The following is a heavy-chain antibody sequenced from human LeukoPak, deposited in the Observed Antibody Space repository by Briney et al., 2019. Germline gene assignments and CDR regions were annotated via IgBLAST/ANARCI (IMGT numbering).Heavy chain of an antibody. CDR2: IKQDGSEK. Sequence: GGSLRLSCAASGFTFSSYWMSWVRQAPGKGLEWVANIKQDGSEKYYVDSVKGRFTISRDNAKNSLYLQMNSLRAEDTAVYYCSRGQRGFLVWAKIYYYYYMDVWGKGTTVTVSS. CDR1: GFTFSSYW. D-gene: IGHD3-3*01. V-gene: IGHV3-7*04. J-gene: IGHJ6*03. CDR3: SRGQRGFLVWAKIYYYYYMDV.